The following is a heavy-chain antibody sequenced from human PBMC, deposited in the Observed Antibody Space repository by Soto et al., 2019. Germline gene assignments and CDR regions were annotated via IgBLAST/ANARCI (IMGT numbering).Heavy chain of an antibody. V-gene: IGHV4-59*12. Sequence: XETLSLTCVVSGLTISNYYWSWIRQPPGKGLEWIGYIYSRGTTSYNPSLKSRATILVDTSKNQFSLRLTSVTATDTAVYYCATGRISRGLDVWGQGTTVTVSS. CDR2: IYSRGTT. CDR1: GLTISNYY. CDR3: ATGRISRGLDV. J-gene: IGHJ6*02.